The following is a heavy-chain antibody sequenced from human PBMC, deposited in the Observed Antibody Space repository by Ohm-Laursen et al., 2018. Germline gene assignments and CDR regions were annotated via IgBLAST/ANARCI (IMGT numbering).Heavy chain of an antibody. CDR3: AKESRTSGWPN. Sequence: SLRLSCAAFGLTFSSYWMMWVRQAPGKGLEWVAHIKQDGSEKYYVDSVKGRFTISRDNAKNSLYLQMNSLRAEDTAVYYCAKESRTSGWPNWGQGTLVTVSS. J-gene: IGHJ4*02. D-gene: IGHD6-19*01. CDR1: GLTFSSYW. V-gene: IGHV3-7*03. CDR2: IKQDGSEK.